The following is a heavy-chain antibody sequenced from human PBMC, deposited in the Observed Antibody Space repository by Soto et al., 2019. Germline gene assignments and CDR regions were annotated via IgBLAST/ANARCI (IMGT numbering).Heavy chain of an antibody. V-gene: IGHV1-24*01. Sequence: ASVKVSCKVSGYTLTELSMHWVRQAPGKGLEWMGGFDPEDGETIYAQKFQGRVTMTEDTSTDTAYMELSSLRSEDTAVYYCATHSSWYFLESSNWFDPWGQGTLVTVSS. CDR1: GYTLTELS. CDR2: FDPEDGET. J-gene: IGHJ5*02. D-gene: IGHD6-13*01. CDR3: ATHSSWYFLESSNWFDP.